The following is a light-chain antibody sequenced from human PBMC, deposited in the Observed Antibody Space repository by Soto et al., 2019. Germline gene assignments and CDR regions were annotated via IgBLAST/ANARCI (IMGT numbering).Light chain of an antibody. CDR3: AAWDDSPYV. V-gene: IGLV1-47*01. J-gene: IGLJ1*01. CDR1: SSNIGSNY. Sequence: QSVLTQSPSASGTPGQRVTISCSGSSSNIGSNYVYWYQQLPGTAPKLLIYRNNQRPSGVPDRFSGSKSGTSASLAISVLRSEDEADYYCAAWDDSPYVFGTGTKLTVL. CDR2: RNN.